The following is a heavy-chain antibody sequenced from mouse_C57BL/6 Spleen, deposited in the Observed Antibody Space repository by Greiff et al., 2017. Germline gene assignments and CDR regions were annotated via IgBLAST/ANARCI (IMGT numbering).Heavy chain of an antibody. Sequence: QVQLQQSGAELARPGASVKLSCKASGYTFTSSGISWVKQRTGQGLEWIGEIYPRSGTTYYNEKFKGKATLTADKSSSTAYMELRSLTSEDSAVYFCASPYDYDYFDYWGQGTTLTVSS. D-gene: IGHD2-4*01. CDR2: IYPRSGTT. CDR3: ASPYDYDYFDY. CDR1: GYTFTSSG. J-gene: IGHJ2*01. V-gene: IGHV1-81*01.